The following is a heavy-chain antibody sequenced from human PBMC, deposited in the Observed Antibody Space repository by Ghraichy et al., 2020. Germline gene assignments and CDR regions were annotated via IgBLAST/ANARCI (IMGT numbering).Heavy chain of an antibody. CDR3: ARDVLWRTTVTTSAY. J-gene: IGHJ4*02. Sequence: ASVKVSCKASGYTFTNYGLTWVRQAPGQGLEWMGWISAYNGDTNYAQKLQGRVSMTTDTSTSTAYMELRSLRSDDTAVYYCARDVLWRTTVTTSAYWGQGTLVTVSS. D-gene: IGHD4-17*01. CDR1: GYTFTNYG. V-gene: IGHV1-18*01. CDR2: ISAYNGDT.